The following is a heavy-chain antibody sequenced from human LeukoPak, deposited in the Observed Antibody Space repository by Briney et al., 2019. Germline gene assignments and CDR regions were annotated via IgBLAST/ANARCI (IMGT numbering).Heavy chain of an antibody. Sequence: GESLKISCKGSGYSFTSHWIGWARQMPAKGLEWMGIIYCGDSDTRYNPSFQGQVTISVDKSISTAYLQWSSLKASDTAMYYCARPSLGYYGGFDYWGQGTLVSVSS. J-gene: IGHJ4*02. V-gene: IGHV5-51*01. CDR3: ARPSLGYYGGFDY. D-gene: IGHD3-22*01. CDR1: GYSFTSHW. CDR2: IYCGDSDT.